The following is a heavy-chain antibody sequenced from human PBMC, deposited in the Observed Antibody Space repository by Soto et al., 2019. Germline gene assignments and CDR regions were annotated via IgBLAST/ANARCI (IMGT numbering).Heavy chain of an antibody. CDR1: GGSISSGGYY. CDR2: IYYSGST. D-gene: IGHD3-16*02. J-gene: IGHJ4*02. V-gene: IGHV4-31*03. CDR3: AMHPPYDYVWGSYRYGLFDY. Sequence: QVQLQESGPGLVKPSQTLSLTCTVSGGSISSGGYYWSWIRQHPGKGLEWIGYIYYSGSTYYNPSLKSRVTISVDTSKNQFSLKLSSVTAADTAVYYCAMHPPYDYVWGSYRYGLFDYWGQGTLVTVSS.